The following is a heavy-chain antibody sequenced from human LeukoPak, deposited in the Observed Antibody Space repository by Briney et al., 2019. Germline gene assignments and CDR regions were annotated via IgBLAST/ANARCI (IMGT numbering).Heavy chain of an antibody. D-gene: IGHD5-18*01. CDR2: VSGNGGRT. V-gene: IGHV3-23*01. CDR3: ARSGYSYGIHDGLDL. J-gene: IGHJ3*01. CDR1: GFTFSNYA. Sequence: PGGSLRLSCAASGFTFSNYAMSWVRQAPGKGLEWVSGVSGNGGRTYYADSVKGRFTISRDNSKNTLYLQMNSLRAEDTALYICARSGYSYGIHDGLDLWGQGTKVTVSS.